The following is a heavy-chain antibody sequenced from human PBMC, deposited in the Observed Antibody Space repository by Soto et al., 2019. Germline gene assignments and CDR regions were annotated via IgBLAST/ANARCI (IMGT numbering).Heavy chain of an antibody. CDR1: GFPDSSDG. CDR2: ISYGGSNK. D-gene: IGHD1-26*01. V-gene: IGHV3-30*18. CDR3: ANDRYSGSMGHSAFDI. Sequence: GGSLRLTFASSGFPDSSDGMHWVRQSPVKGLEWVAVISYGGSNKYYADSVKGRFTISRDNSKNTLYLQMNSLRAEDTAVYYCANDRYSGSMGHSAFDIWGQGKMVTGSS. J-gene: IGHJ3*02.